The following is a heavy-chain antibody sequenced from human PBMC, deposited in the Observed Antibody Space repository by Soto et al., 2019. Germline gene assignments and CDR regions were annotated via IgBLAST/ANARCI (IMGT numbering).Heavy chain of an antibody. V-gene: IGHV4-30-2*01. D-gene: IGHD2-15*01. CDR2: IYHSGST. CDR3: ARSDLGYCSGGSCYSFDY. CDR1: GGSISSGGYS. J-gene: IGHJ4*02. Sequence: SETLSLTCAVSGGSISSGGYSWSWIRQPPGKGLEWIGYIYHSGSTYYNPSLKSRVTISVDRSKNQFSLKLSSVTAADTAVYYCARSDLGYCSGGSCYSFDYWGQGTLVTVSS.